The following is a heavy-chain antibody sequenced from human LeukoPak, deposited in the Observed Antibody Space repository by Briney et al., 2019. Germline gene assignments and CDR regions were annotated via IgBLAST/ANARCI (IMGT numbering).Heavy chain of an antibody. CDR2: IRYDGSNK. J-gene: IGHJ4*02. CDR1: GFTFSSYG. CDR3: AKTYYYDSGGYSVLDY. Sequence: GGSLRLSCAASGFTFSSYGLHWVSQAPGKGLEWVTFIRYDGSNKYYADSVKGRFTISRDNSKNTLYLQMNSLRAEDTAVYYCAKTYYYDSGGYSVLDYWGQGTLVTVS. V-gene: IGHV3-30*02. D-gene: IGHD3-22*01.